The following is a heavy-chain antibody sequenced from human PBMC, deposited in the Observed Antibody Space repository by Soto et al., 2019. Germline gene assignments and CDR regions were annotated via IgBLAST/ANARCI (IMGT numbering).Heavy chain of an antibody. Sequence: EVQLVESGGGLVQPGGSLRLSCAASGFTFSDHYMDWVRQAPGKGLEWGGCSRNKANSYRTEYAASVKGRFTISRDESKNSRYLQINSLKTEDTAVYYCARFSGSYTRGLDSWGQGTLVTVSS. CDR3: ARFSGSYTRGLDS. CDR1: GFTFSDHY. J-gene: IGHJ4*02. CDR2: SRNKANSYRT. D-gene: IGHD1-26*01. V-gene: IGHV3-72*01.